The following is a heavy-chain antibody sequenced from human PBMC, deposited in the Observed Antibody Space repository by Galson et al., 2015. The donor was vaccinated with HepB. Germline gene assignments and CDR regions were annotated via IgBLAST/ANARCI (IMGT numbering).Heavy chain of an antibody. Sequence: SLRLSCAASGFTFSSYWMHWVRQAPGKGLVWVSRINSDGSSTSYADSVKGRFTISRDNAKNTLYLQMNSLRAEDTAVYYCARGGRELWYSSTIFGVYYYMDVWGKGTTVTVSS. CDR1: GFTFSSYW. CDR2: INSDGSST. D-gene: IGHD3-3*01. CDR3: ARGGRELWYSSTIFGVYYYMDV. V-gene: IGHV3-74*01. J-gene: IGHJ6*03.